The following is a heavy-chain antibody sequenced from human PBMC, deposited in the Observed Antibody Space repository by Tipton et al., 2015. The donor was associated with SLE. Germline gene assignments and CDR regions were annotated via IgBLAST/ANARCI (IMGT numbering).Heavy chain of an antibody. Sequence: TLSLTCAKKGGEGSGYYWSWIRQSPGKGLEWIGEINHSGITTYNTSLKSRVTISVDTSKNQFSLKVMSVTAADTAVYYCAREARRTWRAFDVWGQGTLVTVSS. CDR3: AREARRTWRAFDV. CDR2: INHSGIT. V-gene: IGHV4-34*01. CDR1: GGEGSGYY. J-gene: IGHJ3*01.